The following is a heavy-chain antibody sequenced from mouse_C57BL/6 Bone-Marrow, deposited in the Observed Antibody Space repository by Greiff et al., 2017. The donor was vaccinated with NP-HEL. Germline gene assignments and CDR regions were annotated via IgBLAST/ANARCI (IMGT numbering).Heavy chain of an antibody. D-gene: IGHD2-2*01. Sequence: QVQLKESGPELVKPGASVKLSCKASGYTFTSYDINWVKQRPGQGLEWIGWIYPRDGSTKYNEKFKGKATLTVDTSSSTAYMELHSLTSEDSAVYFCARRTYGYDRGYYFDYWGQGTTLTVSS. CDR2: IYPRDGST. J-gene: IGHJ2*01. CDR1: GYTFTSYD. V-gene: IGHV1-85*01. CDR3: ARRTYGYDRGYYFDY.